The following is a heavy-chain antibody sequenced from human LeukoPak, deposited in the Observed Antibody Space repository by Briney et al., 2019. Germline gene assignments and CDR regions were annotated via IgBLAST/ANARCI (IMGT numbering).Heavy chain of an antibody. CDR1: GGSISSSKW. D-gene: IGHD6-13*01. J-gene: IGHJ6*02. CDR2: IYDSGTM. V-gene: IGHV4-4*02. Sequence: SETLSLTCAVSGGSISSSKWGSWVRQPPGKGLEWIGEIYDSGTMKYNPSLKSRVTISVDKSENQFSLKLSSVTAADTAVYYCAREGPDSTFYGMDVWGQGTTVTVSS. CDR3: AREGPDSTFYGMDV.